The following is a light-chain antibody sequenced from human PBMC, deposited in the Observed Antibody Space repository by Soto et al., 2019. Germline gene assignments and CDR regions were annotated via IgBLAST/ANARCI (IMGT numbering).Light chain of an antibody. J-gene: IGKJ3*01. CDR3: MQALETPRT. V-gene: IGKV2-28*01. CDR1: QSLLHSNGYNY. Sequence: DIVMTQSPLSLPVTPGEPASISCRSSQSLLHSNGYNYLDWYLQKPGQSPQLLIYLGSNRASGVPDRFSGSGSGTDFTLKINKVEAEDVGVYYCMQALETPRTFGPGTKVDIK. CDR2: LGS.